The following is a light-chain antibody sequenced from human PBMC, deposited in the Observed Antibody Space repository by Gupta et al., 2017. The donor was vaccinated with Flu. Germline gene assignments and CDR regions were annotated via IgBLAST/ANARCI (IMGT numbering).Light chain of an antibody. CDR1: SSDVGGYNY. J-gene: IGLJ1*01. CDR3: CSYAGSDTYV. CDR2: DVS. Sequence: QSALTQPRSVSGSPGQSVTISCTGTSSDVGGYNYVSWYQQHPGKAPKLMIYDVSKRRSGVSDRFSGSKSGNTASLAISGLQAEEEADYYCCSYAGSDTYVFGTETKVTVL. V-gene: IGLV2-11*01.